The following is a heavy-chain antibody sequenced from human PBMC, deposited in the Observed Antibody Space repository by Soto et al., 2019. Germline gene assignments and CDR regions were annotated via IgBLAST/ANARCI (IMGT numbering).Heavy chain of an antibody. J-gene: IGHJ6*03. Sequence: SVKVSCKASGGGNLRDYRTTWVRRAPGQGLEWMGGIIPKLGSANYAQKFQGRVTITADKSTNSVYMELSSLRSDDTAVYYCATHGSMVRGVYYYYMDVWGKGTTVTVSS. CDR1: GGGNLRDYR. V-gene: IGHV1-69*10. CDR3: ATHGSMVRGVYYYYMDV. CDR2: IIPKLGSA. D-gene: IGHD3-10*01.